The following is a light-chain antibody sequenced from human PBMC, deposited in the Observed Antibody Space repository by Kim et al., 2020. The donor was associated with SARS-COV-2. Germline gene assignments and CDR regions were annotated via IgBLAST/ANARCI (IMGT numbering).Light chain of an antibody. CDR3: SSYAGRNNVV. J-gene: IGLJ2*01. Sequence: QSALTQPPSASGSPGQSVTISCTGTSSDVGGYNYVSWYQQHPGKAPKLMIYEVSKRPSGVPDRFSGSKSSNTASLTVSGLQAEDEADYYCSSYAGRNNVVFGGGTQLTVL. CDR1: SSDVGGYNY. CDR2: EVS. V-gene: IGLV2-8*01.